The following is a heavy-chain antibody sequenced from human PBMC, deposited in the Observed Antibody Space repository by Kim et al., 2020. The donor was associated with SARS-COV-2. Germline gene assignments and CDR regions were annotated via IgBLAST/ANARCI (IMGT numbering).Heavy chain of an antibody. CDR1: GYTFTGYY. Sequence: ASVKVSCKASGYTFTGYYMHWVRQAPGQGLEWMGWINPNSGGTNYAQKFQGRVTMTRDTSISTAYMELSRLRSDDTAVYYCARWGLYSSSWYGVSRQYYYGMDVWGQGTTVTVSS. J-gene: IGHJ6*02. CDR2: INPNSGGT. CDR3: ARWGLYSSSWYGVSRQYYYGMDV. D-gene: IGHD6-13*01. V-gene: IGHV1-2*02.